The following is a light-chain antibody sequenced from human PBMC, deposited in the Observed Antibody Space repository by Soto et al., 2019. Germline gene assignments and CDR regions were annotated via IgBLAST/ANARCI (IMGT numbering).Light chain of an antibody. V-gene: IGLV2-14*01. CDR2: EVS. CDR3: SSYTSSSTPWV. J-gene: IGLJ3*02. Sequence: QSALTQPASVSGSPGQSITISCTGTSSDVGGYNYVSWYQQHPGKAPKLMIYEVSNRPSGVSSRFSGSKSGNTASLTISGLQAEAEADYYCSSYTSSSTPWVFGGGTKVTV. CDR1: SSDVGGYNY.